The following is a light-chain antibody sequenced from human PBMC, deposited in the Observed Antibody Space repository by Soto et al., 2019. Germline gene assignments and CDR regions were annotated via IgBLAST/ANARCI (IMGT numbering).Light chain of an antibody. Sequence: QSVLTQPPSVSGAPGQRVTISCTGSSSNIGAGYDVHWYQQLPGTAPQLMIYAVSNRPSGVSNRFSASKSGNTASLFISGLQAEDEADYYCSSYTSDSSYVFGSGTKVTVL. V-gene: IGLV1-40*01. J-gene: IGLJ1*01. CDR3: SSYTSDSSYV. CDR1: SSNIGAGYD. CDR2: AVS.